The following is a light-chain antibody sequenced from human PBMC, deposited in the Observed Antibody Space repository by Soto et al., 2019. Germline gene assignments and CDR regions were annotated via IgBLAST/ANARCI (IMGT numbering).Light chain of an antibody. CDR2: DVT. J-gene: IGLJ2*01. CDR3: RSYTSCNTVL. V-gene: IGLV2-14*03. Sequence: QSVLTQPASVSGSPGQSITISCTGTSSDVGGYNYVSWYQHHPGKAPKLMIYDVTDRPSGISFRFSGSKSGNTASLTISRLQAEDEADYYCRSYTSCNTVLFGRGTKVTVL. CDR1: SSDVGGYNY.